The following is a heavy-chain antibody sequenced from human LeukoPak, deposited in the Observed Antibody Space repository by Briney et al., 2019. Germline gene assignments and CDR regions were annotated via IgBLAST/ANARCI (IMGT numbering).Heavy chain of an antibody. CDR1: GFTFSSYE. V-gene: IGHV3-48*03. J-gene: IGHJ4*02. Sequence: GGSLRLSCAASGFTFSSYEMNWVRQAPGKGLEWVSYISSSGSTIYYADSVKGRFTISRDNAKNSLYLQMNSLRAEDTAWYYCARSQYYDFWSGNYWGQGTLVTVSS. CDR2: ISSSGSTI. D-gene: IGHD3-3*01. CDR3: ARSQYYDFWSGNY.